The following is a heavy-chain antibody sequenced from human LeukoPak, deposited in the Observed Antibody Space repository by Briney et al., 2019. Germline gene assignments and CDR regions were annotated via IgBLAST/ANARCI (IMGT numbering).Heavy chain of an antibody. V-gene: IGHV4-61*01. CDR1: GGSVSSGSYY. D-gene: IGHD3-22*01. CDR2: IYYSGST. Sequence: PAETLSLTCTVSGGSVSSGSYYWSWIRQPPGKGLEWIGYIYYSGSTNYNPSLKSRVTISVDTSKNQFSLKLSSVTAADTAVYYCASGGYDSSGYTWGQGTLVTASS. J-gene: IGHJ4*02. CDR3: ASGGYDSSGYT.